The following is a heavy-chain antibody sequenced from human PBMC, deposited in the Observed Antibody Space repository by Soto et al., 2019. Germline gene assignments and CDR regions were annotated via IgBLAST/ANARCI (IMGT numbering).Heavy chain of an antibody. CDR3: ARLTSGPVYFDY. Sequence: SETLSLTCTVSGVSISSGGYYWSCIRQHPGKGLEWIGYIYYSGSTYYNPSLKSRVTISVDTSKNQFSLKLSSVTAADTAVYYCARLTSGPVYFDYWGQGTLVTVSS. CDR1: GVSISSGGYY. V-gene: IGHV4-31*03. CDR2: IYYSGST. J-gene: IGHJ4*02. D-gene: IGHD3-10*01.